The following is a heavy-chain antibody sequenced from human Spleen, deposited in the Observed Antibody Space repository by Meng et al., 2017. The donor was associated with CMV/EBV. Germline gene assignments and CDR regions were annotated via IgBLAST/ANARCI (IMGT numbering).Heavy chain of an antibody. V-gene: IGHV3-9*01. D-gene: IGHD3-22*01. Sequence: SLKISCAASGFTFDDYAMHWVRQAPGKGLEWVSGISWNSATIAYADSVKGRFTISRDNAKNSLYLQMNSLRPEDTALYYCAKAPSYDSSGYYFGHWGQGTLVTVSS. CDR1: GFTFDDYA. CDR2: ISWNSATI. J-gene: IGHJ4*02. CDR3: AKAPSYDSSGYYFGH.